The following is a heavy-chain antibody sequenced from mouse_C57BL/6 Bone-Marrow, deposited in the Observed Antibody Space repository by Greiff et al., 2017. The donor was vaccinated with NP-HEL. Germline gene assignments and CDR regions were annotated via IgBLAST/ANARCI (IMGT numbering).Heavy chain of an antibody. V-gene: IGHV1-81*01. CDR1: GYTFTSYG. J-gene: IGHJ3*01. D-gene: IGHD3-2*02. CDR2: IYPRSGNT. CDR3: ARQLRPAWFAY. Sequence: VKLQESGAELARPGASVKLSCKASGYTFTSYGISWVKQRTGQGLEWIGEIYPRSGNTYYNEKFKGKATLTADKSSSTAYMELRSLTSEDSAVYFCARQLRPAWFAYWGQGTLVTVSA.